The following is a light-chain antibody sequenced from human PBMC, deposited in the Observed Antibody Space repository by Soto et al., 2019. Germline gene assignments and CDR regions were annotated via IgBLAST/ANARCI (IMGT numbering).Light chain of an antibody. CDR2: DVN. J-gene: IGLJ1*01. CDR3: LSYAGSYNFV. V-gene: IGLV2-11*01. CDR1: SSDVGSYNY. Sequence: QSALTQPRSVSGSPGQSITISCTGSSSDVGSYNYVSWYQQHPGQAPKFMIYDVNKRPSGVSHRFSGSKSGNTASLTISGLQADDEADYYCLSYAGSYNFVFRSGTKLTVL.